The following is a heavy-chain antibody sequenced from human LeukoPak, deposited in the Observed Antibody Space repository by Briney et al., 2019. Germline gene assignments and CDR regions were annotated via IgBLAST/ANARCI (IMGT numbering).Heavy chain of an antibody. CDR3: AKNKGATYYYNSSGYSLDY. CDR1: GFTFSSYA. Sequence: GGSLRLSCAASGFTFSSYAMSWVRQAPGKGLEWVSAISGSGGSTYYADSVKGRFTISRDNSKNTLYLQMNSLRAEDTAVYYCAKNKGATYYYNSSGYSLDYWGQGTLVTVSS. V-gene: IGHV3-23*01. CDR2: ISGSGGST. J-gene: IGHJ4*02. D-gene: IGHD3-22*01.